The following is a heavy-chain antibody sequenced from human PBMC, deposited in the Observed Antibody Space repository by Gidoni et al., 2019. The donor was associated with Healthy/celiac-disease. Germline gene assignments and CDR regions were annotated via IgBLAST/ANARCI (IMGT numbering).Heavy chain of an antibody. CDR1: GFTFDDYA. J-gene: IGHJ6*02. V-gene: IGHV3-9*01. D-gene: IGHD3-16*01. Sequence: EVQLVEPGGCLVQPGRSLRLSCAASGFTFDDYAMHWVRQAPGKGLEWVSGISWNSGSIGYADSVKGRFTISRDNDKNSLYLQMNSLRAEDTALYYWAKGGARFDYYYYGMDVWGQGTTVTVSS. CDR3: AKGGARFDYYYYGMDV. CDR2: ISWNSGSI.